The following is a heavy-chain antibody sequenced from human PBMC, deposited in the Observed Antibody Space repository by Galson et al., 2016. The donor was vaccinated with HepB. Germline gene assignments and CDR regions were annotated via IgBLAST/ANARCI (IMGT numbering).Heavy chain of an antibody. D-gene: IGHD3-10*01. Sequence: TLSLTCTVSGDSIISGGFYWPWIRQHPGKGLEWIGYIYYSGSTYYNPSLKSRVTISMDTSKNQFSLRLSSVTAAATAVYYCARGGGYGSGSYPLEYWGQGTLVTVPS. V-gene: IGHV4-31*03. CDR3: ARGGGYGSGSYPLEY. J-gene: IGHJ4*02. CDR2: IYYSGST. CDR1: GDSIISGGFY.